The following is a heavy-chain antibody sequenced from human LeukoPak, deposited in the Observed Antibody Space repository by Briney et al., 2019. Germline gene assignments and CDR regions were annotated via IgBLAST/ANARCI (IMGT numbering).Heavy chain of an antibody. CDR2: ITSSSSYI. V-gene: IGHV3-21*01. J-gene: IGHJ4*02. Sequence: PGGSLRLSCAASGFTFSSYSMNWVRQAPGKGLEWVSSITSSSSYIYYADSVRGRFTISRDNAKNSLYLQMNSLRAEDTAVYYCARGSTSSSPLDYWGQGTQVTVSS. CDR3: ARGSTSSSPLDY. D-gene: IGHD6-13*01. CDR1: GFTFSSYS.